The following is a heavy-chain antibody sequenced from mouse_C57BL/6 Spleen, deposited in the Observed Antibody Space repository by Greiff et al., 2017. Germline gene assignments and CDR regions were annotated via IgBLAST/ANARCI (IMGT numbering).Heavy chain of an antibody. V-gene: IGHV14-4*01. Sequence: VQLKESGAELVRPGASVKLSCTASGFNIKDDYMHWVKQRPEQGLEWIGWIDPENGDTEYASKFQGKATITADTSSNTAYLQLSSLTSEDTAVYYCTSRIYDGYYENYFDYWGQGTTLTVSS. CDR3: TSRIYDGYYENYFDY. CDR2: IDPENGDT. CDR1: GFNIKDDY. J-gene: IGHJ2*01. D-gene: IGHD2-3*01.